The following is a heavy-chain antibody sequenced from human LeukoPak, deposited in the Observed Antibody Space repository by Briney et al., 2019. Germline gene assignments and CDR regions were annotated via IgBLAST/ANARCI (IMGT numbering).Heavy chain of an antibody. Sequence: SETLSLTCTVSGGSISSSSYYWGWIRQPPGKGLEWIGSIYYSGSTYYNPSLKSRVTISVDTSKNQFSLKLSSVTPADTAGYYCARRTEGRGEVDPWGQGTLVTVSS. J-gene: IGHJ5*02. D-gene: IGHD3/OR15-3a*01. V-gene: IGHV4-39*07. CDR2: IYYSGST. CDR1: GGSISSSSYY. CDR3: ARRTEGRGEVDP.